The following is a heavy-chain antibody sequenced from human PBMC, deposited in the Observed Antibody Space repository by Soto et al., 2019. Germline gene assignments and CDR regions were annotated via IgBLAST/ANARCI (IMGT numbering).Heavy chain of an antibody. CDR1: GFSLSTSGVG. Sequence: QITLKESGPPLVKPTQTLTLTCTFSGFSLSTSGVGVGWIRQPPGKALEWLALIYWDDDKRYSPSLKSRLTTTKDTSKNQVVLTMTNMDPVDTATYYCARQDSSGYGGPFDYWGQGTLVTVSS. D-gene: IGHD3-22*01. J-gene: IGHJ4*02. CDR2: IYWDDDK. V-gene: IGHV2-5*02. CDR3: ARQDSSGYGGPFDY.